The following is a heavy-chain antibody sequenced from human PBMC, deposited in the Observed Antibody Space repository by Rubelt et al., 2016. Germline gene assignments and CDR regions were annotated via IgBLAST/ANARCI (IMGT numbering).Heavy chain of an antibody. Sequence: QVQLQESGPGLVKPSQTLSLTCTVSGGSILSGGYYWSWIRHHPGKGLEWIGYIYYSGSTYYNPSLKSRLTISVDTSKNQFSLKLSSVTAADTAVYYCAKELCSGGNCYLGYWGQGTRVTVSS. CDR3: AKELCSGGNCYLGY. V-gene: IGHV4-31*03. CDR1: GGSILSGGYY. CDR2: IYYSGST. D-gene: IGHD2-15*01. J-gene: IGHJ4*02.